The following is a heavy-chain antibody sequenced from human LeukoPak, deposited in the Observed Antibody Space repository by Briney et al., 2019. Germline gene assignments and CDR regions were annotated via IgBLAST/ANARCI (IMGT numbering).Heavy chain of an antibody. CDR2: ISYDGSNK. V-gene: IGHV3-30-3*01. Sequence: GGSLRLSCAASGFTFSSYAMHWVRQAPGKGLEWVAVISYDGSNKYYADSVKGRFTISRDNSKNTLYLQMNSLRAEDTAVYYCAKVRGTAARDNWFDPWGQGTLVTVSS. CDR3: AKVRGTAARDNWFDP. CDR1: GFTFSSYA. D-gene: IGHD6-6*01. J-gene: IGHJ5*02.